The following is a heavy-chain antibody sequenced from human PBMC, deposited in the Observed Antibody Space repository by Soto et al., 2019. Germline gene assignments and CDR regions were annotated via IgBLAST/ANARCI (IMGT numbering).Heavy chain of an antibody. CDR1: GGSISSYY. CDR2: IYYSGST. V-gene: IGHV4-59*01. J-gene: IGHJ4*02. Sequence: QVQLQESGPGLVKPSETLSLTCTVSGGSISSYYWSWIRQPPGKGLEWIGYIYYSGSTNYNPSLKNRVTISVDTSKNQFSLKLSSVTAADTAVYYCARAEDTAMVYFDYWGQGTLVTVSS. D-gene: IGHD5-18*01. CDR3: ARAEDTAMVYFDY.